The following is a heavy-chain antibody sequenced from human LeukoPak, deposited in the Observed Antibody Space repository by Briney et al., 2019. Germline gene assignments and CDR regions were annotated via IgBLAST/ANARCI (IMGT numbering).Heavy chain of an antibody. CDR3: TRQYVLLWFGELLGGMDV. D-gene: IGHD3-10*01. J-gene: IGHJ6*04. V-gene: IGHV3-49*04. CDR1: GFTFGDYA. Sequence: GGSLRLSFTASGFTFGDYAMSWVRQAPGRGREGVGFIRSKAYGGTTEYPASVKGRFTISRDDSKIIAYLQMNSLRTEATAVYYCTRQYVLLWFGELLGGMDVWGKGTTVTVSS. CDR2: IRSKAYGGTT.